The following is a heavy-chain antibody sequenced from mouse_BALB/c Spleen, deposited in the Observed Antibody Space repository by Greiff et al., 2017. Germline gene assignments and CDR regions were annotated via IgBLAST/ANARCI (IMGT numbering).Heavy chain of an antibody. V-gene: IGHV1-66*01. CDR2: IFPGSGNT. CDR3: ARRSYGNSLFDY. Sequence: VQLVESGPELVKPGASVKISCKASGYSFTSYYIHWVKQRPGQGLEWIGWIFPGSGNTKYNEKFKGKATLTADTSSSTAYMQLSSLTSEDSAVYYCARRSYGNSLFDYWGQGTTLTVSS. CDR1: GYSFTSYY. J-gene: IGHJ2*01. D-gene: IGHD2-1*01.